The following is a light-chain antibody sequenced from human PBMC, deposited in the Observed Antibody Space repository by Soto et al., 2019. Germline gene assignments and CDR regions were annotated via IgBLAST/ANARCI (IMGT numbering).Light chain of an antibody. Sequence: QSVLTQPPSASGTPGQRVTISCSGSSSNIGSNYVYWYQQLPGTAPKLLNYRNNQRHSGVPDRFSGSKSGTSASLAISGLRSEDEADYYCAAWDDSLSGVVFGGGTKLTVL. V-gene: IGLV1-47*01. J-gene: IGLJ2*01. CDR2: RNN. CDR1: SSNIGSNY. CDR3: AAWDDSLSGVV.